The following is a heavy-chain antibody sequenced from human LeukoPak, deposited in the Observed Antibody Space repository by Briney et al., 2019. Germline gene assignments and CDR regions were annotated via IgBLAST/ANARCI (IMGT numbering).Heavy chain of an antibody. Sequence: SETLSLTCTVSGGSFSGYYWSWIRQTPGEGLEWIGYISHSGSSIYNPSLKSRVTISVETSWNQFFLKLRFVTAADTAVYYCAREIGPNDAFDMWGQGTLVTVSS. V-gene: IGHV4-59*01. CDR3: AREIGPNDAFDM. CDR2: ISHSGSS. CDR1: GGSFSGYY. J-gene: IGHJ3*02.